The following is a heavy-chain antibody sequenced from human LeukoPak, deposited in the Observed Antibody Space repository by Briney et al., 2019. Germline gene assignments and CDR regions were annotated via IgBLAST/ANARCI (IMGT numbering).Heavy chain of an antibody. CDR1: GFTFINYA. V-gene: IGHV3-30-3*01. J-gene: IGHJ4*02. CDR2: ISYEGGTNE. D-gene: IGHD6-13*01. Sequence: SGGSLRLSCEASGFTFINYALHWVRQAPGRGLEWVAIISYEGGTNEYYADSVKGRFTISRDDSKNTLYLQMNSLRGEDTAVYYCTRDWSAAGGFDYWGQGTLVTVSS. CDR3: TRDWSAAGGFDY.